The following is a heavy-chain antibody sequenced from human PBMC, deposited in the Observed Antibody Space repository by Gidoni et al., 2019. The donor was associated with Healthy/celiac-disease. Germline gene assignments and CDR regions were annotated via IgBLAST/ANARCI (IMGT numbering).Heavy chain of an antibody. CDR3: ARESSSWYSTSIYNWFDP. D-gene: IGHD6-13*01. V-gene: IGHV1-18*01. CDR1: GYTFTSYG. CDR2: ISAYNGNT. J-gene: IGHJ5*02. Sequence: QVQLVQSGAEVKKPGASVKVSCKASGYTFTSYGISWLRQAPGQGLEWMGWISAYNGNTNYAQKLQGRVTMTTDTSTSTAYMELRSLRSDDTAVYYCARESSSWYSTSIYNWFDPWGQGTLVTVSS.